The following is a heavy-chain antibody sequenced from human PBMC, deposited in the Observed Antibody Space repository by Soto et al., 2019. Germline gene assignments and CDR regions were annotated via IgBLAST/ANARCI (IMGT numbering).Heavy chain of an antibody. Sequence: QVQLVESGGGVVQPGRSLRLSCAASGFTFSSYGMHWVRQAPGKGLEWVAVIWYDGSKTYYADSVKGRFTISRDNSKNMXYLQMNSLRAEDTAVYYCARLSYCSGGSCYSGPHFWGQGTLVTVSS. CDR3: ARLSYCSGGSCYSGPHF. CDR2: IWYDGSKT. J-gene: IGHJ4*02. V-gene: IGHV3-33*01. D-gene: IGHD2-15*01. CDR1: GFTFSSYG.